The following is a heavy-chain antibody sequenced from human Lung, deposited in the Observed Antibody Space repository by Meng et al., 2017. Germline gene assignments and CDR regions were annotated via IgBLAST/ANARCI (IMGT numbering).Heavy chain of an antibody. V-gene: IGHV3-74*01. CDR1: GFTFSTHW. Sequence: GLLVEPGGGFGQPGGSLRLSCAASGFTFSTHWMHWVRQAPGKGLEWVSRITGDGSSTIYADSVQGRFTMSRDNAKNTLSLQMNSLRAEDTAVYYCARGGVTTDDWGQGTLVTVSS. CDR3: ARGGVTTDD. J-gene: IGHJ4*02. D-gene: IGHD4-17*01. CDR2: ITGDGSST.